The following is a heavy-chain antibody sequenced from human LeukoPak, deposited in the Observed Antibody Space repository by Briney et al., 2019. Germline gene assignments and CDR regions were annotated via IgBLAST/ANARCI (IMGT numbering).Heavy chain of an antibody. V-gene: IGHV4-4*02. D-gene: IGHD1-26*01. CDR3: ARHPGIRFSGSYVDY. CDR1: GGSISSANW. Sequence: SETLSLTCAVSGGSISSANWWNWVRQPPGKGLEWIGKIYHNGITDYNPSLKSRVTILVDKSRKQFSLRLTSVTAADTAVYFCARHPGIRFSGSYVDYWGQGTLVTVSS. J-gene: IGHJ4*02. CDR2: IYHNGIT.